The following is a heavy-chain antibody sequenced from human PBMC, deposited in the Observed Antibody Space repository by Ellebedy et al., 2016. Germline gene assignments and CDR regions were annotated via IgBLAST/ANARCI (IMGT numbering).Heavy chain of an antibody. CDR3: ASRPNWYFDL. CDR1: GGSVRSSSYY. V-gene: IGHV4-39*01. Sequence: SETLSLTXTVSGGSVRSSSYYWDWIRQPPGKGLEWIGSMYYRGSTNYNPSLKSQVTISVDTSKNQFSLKLTSVTAADTAVYYCASRPNWYFDLWGRGTLVTVSS. CDR2: MYYRGST. J-gene: IGHJ2*01.